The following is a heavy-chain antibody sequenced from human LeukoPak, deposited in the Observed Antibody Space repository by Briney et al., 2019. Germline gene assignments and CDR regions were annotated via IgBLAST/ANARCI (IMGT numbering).Heavy chain of an antibody. V-gene: IGHV4-34*01. CDR2: INHSGST. CDR1: GGSFSGYY. CDR3: ARSGTAAGGTIIDY. D-gene: IGHD6-13*01. Sequence: SETLSLTCAVYGGSFSGYYWSWIRQPPGKGLEWIGEINHSGSTNYNPSLKSRVTISVDTSKNQFSLKLSSVTAADTAVYYCARSGTAAGGTIIDYWGQGTLVTVSS. J-gene: IGHJ4*02.